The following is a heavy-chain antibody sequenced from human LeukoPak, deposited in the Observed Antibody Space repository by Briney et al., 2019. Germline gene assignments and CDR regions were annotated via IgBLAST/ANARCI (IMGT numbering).Heavy chain of an antibody. CDR1: GGSISSSSYY. CDR2: IYYSGST. V-gene: IGHV4-39*01. D-gene: IGHD3-10*01. CDR3: ARDVLLWFGELSGFDP. Sequence: PSETLSLTCTVSGGSISSSSYYWGWIRQPPGKGLEWMGSIYYSGSTYYNPSLKSRVTISADTSKNQFSLKLSSVTAADTAVYYCARDVLLWFGELSGFDPWGQGTLVTVSS. J-gene: IGHJ5*02.